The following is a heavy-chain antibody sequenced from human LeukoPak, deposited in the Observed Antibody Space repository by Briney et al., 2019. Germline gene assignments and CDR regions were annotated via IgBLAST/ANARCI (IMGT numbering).Heavy chain of an antibody. V-gene: IGHV4-4*07. CDR2: LYPSGST. Sequence: SETLSLTCTVSGDSITSSYWSWIRQPAGKGLEWIGRLYPSGSTNYDSSLKSRVTMSVDTSKNQFSLNLKSVTAADTVMYYCARDSNDFWTAYSDNWGPGSLVTVSS. D-gene: IGHD3/OR15-3a*01. CDR3: ARDSNDFWTAYSDN. CDR1: GDSITSSY. J-gene: IGHJ4*02.